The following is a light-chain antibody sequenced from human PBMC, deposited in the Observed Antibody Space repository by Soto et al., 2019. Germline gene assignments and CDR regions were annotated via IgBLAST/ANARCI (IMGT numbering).Light chain of an antibody. CDR2: LEGSGSY. V-gene: IGLV4-60*03. Sequence: QTVVTQSSSASASLRSSVKLTCTLSSGHRSYIIAWHQQQPGKAPRYLMKLEGSGSYNKGSGVPDRFSGSSSGADRYLTMSNLQSEDEADYYCETWDSNIRVFGGGTKLTVL. CDR1: SGHRSYI. CDR3: ETWDSNIRV. J-gene: IGLJ2*01.